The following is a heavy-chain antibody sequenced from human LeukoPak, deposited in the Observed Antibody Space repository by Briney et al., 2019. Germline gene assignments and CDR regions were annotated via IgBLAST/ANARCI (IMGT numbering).Heavy chain of an antibody. CDR3: ASAPGGKVGATVRL. CDR2: ISWNSGSI. D-gene: IGHD1-26*01. CDR1: GFTFDDYA. Sequence: GRSLRLSCAASGFTFDDYAMHWVRQAPGKGLEWVSGISWNSGSIGYADSVKGRFTISRDNAKHSLYLQMNRLRAEDTAVYYCASAPGGKVGATVRLWGQGTLVTVSS. J-gene: IGHJ4*02. V-gene: IGHV3-9*01.